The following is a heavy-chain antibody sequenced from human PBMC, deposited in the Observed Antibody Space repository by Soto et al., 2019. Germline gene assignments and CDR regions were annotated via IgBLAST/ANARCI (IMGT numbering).Heavy chain of an antibody. D-gene: IGHD3-9*01. CDR3: ASHPDYDILTGYYRDWFDP. CDR2: INHSGST. J-gene: IGHJ5*02. V-gene: IGHV4-34*01. CDR1: GGSFSGDY. Sequence: SETLSLTCAVYGGSFSGDYWSWIRQPPGKGLEWIGEINHSGSTNYNPSLKSRVTISVDTSKNQFSLKLSSVTAADTAVYYCASHPDYDILTGYYRDWFDPWGQGTLVTVS.